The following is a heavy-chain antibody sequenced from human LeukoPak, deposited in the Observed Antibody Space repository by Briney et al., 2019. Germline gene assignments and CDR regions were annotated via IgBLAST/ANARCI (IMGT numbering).Heavy chain of an antibody. J-gene: IGHJ4*02. CDR1: GFTFSSYA. D-gene: IGHD6-13*01. CDR3: ARVGALSSSWLLY. Sequence: GGSLRLSCAASGFTFSSYAMHWVRQAPGKGLEWVSSISRSATTIYYADSVKGRFTISRDNAKNSLYLQVNSLRAEDTAVYFCARVGALSSSWLLYWGQGTLVTVSS. V-gene: IGHV3-48*03. CDR2: ISRSATTI.